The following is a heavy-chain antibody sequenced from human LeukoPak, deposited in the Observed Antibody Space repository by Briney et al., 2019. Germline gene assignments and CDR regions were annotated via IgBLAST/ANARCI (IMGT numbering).Heavy chain of an antibody. CDR3: AKAQVGATYAFDI. J-gene: IGHJ3*02. V-gene: IGHV3-30*18. CDR2: ISYDGSNK. CDR1: GFIFSSDG. Sequence: GGSLRLSCAASGFIFSSDGMHWVRQAPGKGLEWVAVISYDGSNKYYADSVKGRFTISRDNSKNTLYLQMNSLRAEDTAVYYCAKAQVGATYAFDIWGQGTMVTVSS. D-gene: IGHD1-26*01.